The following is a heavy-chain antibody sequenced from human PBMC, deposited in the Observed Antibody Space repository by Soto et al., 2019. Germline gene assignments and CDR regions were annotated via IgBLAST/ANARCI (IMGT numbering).Heavy chain of an antibody. D-gene: IGHD1-26*01. Sequence: SGPALVSPTQTLTLTCPFSGVSLSTSGMRVSWIRQPPGKALEWLARIDLDDDKFYSTSLKTRLTISKDTSKNQVVLTLTNMDPVHTATYYGARTAGATDYFDYWGHGTLVTVSS. CDR3: ARTAGATDYFDY. V-gene: IGHV2-70*04. J-gene: IGHJ4*01. CDR2: IDLDDDK. CDR1: GVSLSTSGMR.